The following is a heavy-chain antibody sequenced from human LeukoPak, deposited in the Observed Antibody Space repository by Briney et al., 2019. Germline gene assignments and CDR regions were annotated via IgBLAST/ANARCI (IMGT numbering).Heavy chain of an antibody. D-gene: IGHD2/OR15-2a*01. CDR1: GGTFSSTA. V-gene: IGHV1-69*13. J-gene: IGHJ4*02. Sequence: SVKVSCKTSGGTFSSTAISWVRQAPGQGLEWMGGIIPFSDTIEYAQRFQGRVTISADESASTAYMVLSSLTSEDTAVYYCAYPHDYFQTWGQGTLVTVSS. CDR3: AYPHDYFQT. CDR2: IIPFSDTI.